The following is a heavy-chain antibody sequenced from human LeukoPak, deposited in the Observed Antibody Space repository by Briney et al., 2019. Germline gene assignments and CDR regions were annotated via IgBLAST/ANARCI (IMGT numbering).Heavy chain of an antibody. J-gene: IGHJ3*02. D-gene: IGHD2-21*02. V-gene: IGHV1-2*02. CDR1: GYTFTSYY. CDR2: INPNSGGT. Sequence: ASVKVSCKASGYTFTSYYMHWVRQAPGQGLEWMGWINPNSGGTNYAQKFQGRVTMTRDTSISTAYMELSRLRSDDTAVYYCARDNWAYCGGDCYSKDAFDIWGQGTMVTVSS. CDR3: ARDNWAYCGGDCYSKDAFDI.